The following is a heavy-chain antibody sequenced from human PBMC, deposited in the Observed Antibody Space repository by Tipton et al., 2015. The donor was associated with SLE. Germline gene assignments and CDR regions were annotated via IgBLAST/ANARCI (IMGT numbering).Heavy chain of an antibody. J-gene: IGHJ3*02. CDR3: ARDSRELHDAFDI. CDR1: GFTFSSYA. D-gene: IGHD1-26*01. CDR2: IYHSGST. V-gene: IGHV4-38-2*02. Sequence: LRLSCAASGFTFSSYAMSWVRQAPGKGLEWIGSIYHSGSTYYNPSLKSRVTISVDTSKNQFSLKLSSVTAADTAVYYCARDSRELHDAFDIWGQGTMVTVSS.